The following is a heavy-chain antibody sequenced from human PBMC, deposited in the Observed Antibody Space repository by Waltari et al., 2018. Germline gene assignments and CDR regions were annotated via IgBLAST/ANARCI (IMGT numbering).Heavy chain of an antibody. D-gene: IGHD3-22*01. CDR3: TTYRGYSGY. CDR2: SKSKTDGGTT. J-gene: IGHJ4*02. V-gene: IGHV3-15*01. CDR1: GSTFRTAW. Sequence: EVQLVESGGGLVKPGGSLRLSFAASGSTFRTAWRSWVRQAPGKGLEWVGRSKSKTDGGTTDYAAPVKGRFTISRDDSKNTLYLQMNSLKTEDTAVYYCTTYRGYSGYWGQGTLVTVSS.